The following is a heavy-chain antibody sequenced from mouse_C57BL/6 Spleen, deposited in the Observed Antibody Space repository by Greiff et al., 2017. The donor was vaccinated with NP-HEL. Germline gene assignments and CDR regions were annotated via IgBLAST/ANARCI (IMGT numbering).Heavy chain of an antibody. V-gene: IGHV5-6*01. D-gene: IGHD4-1*01. J-gene: IGHJ1*03. CDR1: GFTFSSYG. Sequence: EVQLVESGGDLVKPGGSLKLSCAASGFTFSSYGMSWVRQTPDKRLEWVATISSGGSYTYYPDSVKGRFTISRDNAKNTLYLQMSSLKSEDTAMYYCASLYWERYFDVWGTGTTVTVSS. CDR3: ASLYWERYFDV. CDR2: ISSGGSYT.